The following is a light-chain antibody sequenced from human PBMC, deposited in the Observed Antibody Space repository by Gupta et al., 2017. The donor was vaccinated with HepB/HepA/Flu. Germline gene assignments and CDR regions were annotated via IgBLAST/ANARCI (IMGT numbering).Light chain of an antibody. Sequence: QSALTQPRSVSGSPGQSVTISCTGTSSDVGGYNYVFWYQQHTGKAPKLIIYAVSKRPSGVPDRFSGSKSGNTASLTISGLQAEDEADYYCCSYAGSYTLYVFGTGTKVTVL. CDR2: AVS. J-gene: IGLJ1*01. CDR3: CSYAGSYTLYV. CDR1: SSDVGGYNY. V-gene: IGLV2-11*01.